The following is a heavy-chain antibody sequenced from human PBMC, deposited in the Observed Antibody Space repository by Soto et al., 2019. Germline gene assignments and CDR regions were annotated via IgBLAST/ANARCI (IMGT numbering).Heavy chain of an antibody. V-gene: IGHV3-15*01. D-gene: IGHD6-19*01. Sequence: GGSLRLSCAASGFTFSNAWMSWVRQAPGKGLEWVGRIKSKTDGGTTDYAAPVKGRFTISRDDSKNTLYLQMNSLKTEDTAVYYCTTVRQGMAVAPKYYFDYWGQGTLATVSS. CDR3: TTVRQGMAVAPKYYFDY. CDR1: GFTFSNAW. CDR2: IKSKTDGGTT. J-gene: IGHJ4*02.